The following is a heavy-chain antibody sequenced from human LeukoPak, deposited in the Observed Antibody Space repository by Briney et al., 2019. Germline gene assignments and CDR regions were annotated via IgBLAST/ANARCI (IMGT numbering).Heavy chain of an antibody. J-gene: IGHJ4*02. D-gene: IGHD3-10*01. CDR3: AKTSVRGVIEYYFDY. CDR2: ISYDGSNK. V-gene: IGHV3-30*10. CDR1: GFTFSTYA. Sequence: PGGSLRLSCAASGFTFSTYAVHWVRQAPGKGLEWVSVISYDGSNKYYTDSVKGRFTISRDNSKNTLYLQMNSLRAEDTAVYYCAKTSVRGVIEYYFDYWGQGTLVTVSS.